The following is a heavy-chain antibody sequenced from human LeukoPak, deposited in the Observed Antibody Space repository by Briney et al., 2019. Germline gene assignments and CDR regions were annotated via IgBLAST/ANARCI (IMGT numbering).Heavy chain of an antibody. CDR1: GYTFTSYG. D-gene: IGHD6-13*01. Sequence: ASVKVSCKASGYTFTSYGISWVRQAPGQGLEWMGWISAYNGNTNYAQKFQGRVTMTEGTSTDTAYMELSSLRSEDTAVYYCATRSPIIAAAWEGYYYYMDVWGKGTTVTVSS. J-gene: IGHJ6*03. CDR2: ISAYNGNT. CDR3: ATRSPIIAAAWEGYYYYMDV. V-gene: IGHV1-18*01.